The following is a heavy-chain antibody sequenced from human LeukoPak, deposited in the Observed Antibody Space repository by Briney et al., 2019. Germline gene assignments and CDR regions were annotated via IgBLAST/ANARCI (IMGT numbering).Heavy chain of an antibody. CDR2: INQDGSVK. Sequence: GGSLRLSCAASGFTFSRSWMTWVRQAPGKGLEFVANINQDGSVKNYVDFVRGRFTISRDNAKNSLYLQMNSLRAEDTAVYCCARDPGFSAFDIWGQGTMVTVSS. CDR1: GFTFSRSW. V-gene: IGHV3-7*01. J-gene: IGHJ3*02. CDR3: ARDPGFSAFDI. D-gene: IGHD6-25*01.